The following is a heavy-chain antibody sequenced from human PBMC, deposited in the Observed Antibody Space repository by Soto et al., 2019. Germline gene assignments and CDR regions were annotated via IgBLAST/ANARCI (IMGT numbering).Heavy chain of an antibody. D-gene: IGHD3-10*01. CDR1: SGPSSSHN. V-gene: IGHV4-59*08. CDR2: VYHTGGT. J-gene: IGHJ6*02. CDR3: VRQGIGSLHGLVDV. Sequence: QVQLQQSGPGLVKPSETLSLTCTVSSGPSSSHNWGWIRQTPGRGLEWIGYVYHTGGTSYNPSPNSRLTVSADTSTNHISLTLTSVTAADTAVYYFVRQGIGSLHGLVDVWGQGTTVTVSS.